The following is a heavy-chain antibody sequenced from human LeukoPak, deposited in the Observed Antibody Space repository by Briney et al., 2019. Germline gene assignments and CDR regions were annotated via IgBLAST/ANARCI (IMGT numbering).Heavy chain of an antibody. V-gene: IGHV4-39*07. J-gene: IGHJ4*02. D-gene: IGHD6-19*01. CDR2: IYYSGST. Sequence: PSETLSLTCTVSGGSISSSSYYWGWIRQPPGKGLEWIGSIYYSGSTYYNPSLKSRVTISVDTSKNQFSLKLSSVTAADTAVYYCARGSPGQWLVMIDYWGQGTLVTVSS. CDR3: ARGSPGQWLVMIDY. CDR1: GGSISSSSYY.